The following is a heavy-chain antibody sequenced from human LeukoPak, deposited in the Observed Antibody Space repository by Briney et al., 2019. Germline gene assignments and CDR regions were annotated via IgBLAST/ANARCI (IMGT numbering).Heavy chain of an antibody. J-gene: IGHJ6*03. CDR2: INHSGST. V-gene: IGHV4-34*01. CDR1: GGSFSGYY. Sequence: SETLSLTCAVYGGSFSGYYWSWIPQPPGKGLEWIREINHSGSTNYNPSLKSRVTISVDTSKNQFSLKLSSVTAADTAVYYCARARSCYAIYYYYFYMDVWGKGTTVTVSS. CDR3: ARARSCYAIYYYYFYMDV. D-gene: IGHD2-15*01.